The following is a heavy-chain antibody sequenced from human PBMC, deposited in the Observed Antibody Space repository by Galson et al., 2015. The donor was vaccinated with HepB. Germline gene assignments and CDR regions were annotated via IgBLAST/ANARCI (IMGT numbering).Heavy chain of an antibody. J-gene: IGHJ6*02. CDR1: GFTFSSYG. Sequence: SLRLSCAASGFTFSSYGMHWVRQAPGKGLEWVAVISYDGSNKYYADSVKGRFTTSRDNSKNTLYLQMNSLRAEDTAVYYCAKETGTTAYYYYYCGMDVWGQGTTVTVSS. D-gene: IGHD1-7*01. CDR3: AKETGTTAYYYYYCGMDV. V-gene: IGHV3-30*18. CDR2: ISYDGSNK.